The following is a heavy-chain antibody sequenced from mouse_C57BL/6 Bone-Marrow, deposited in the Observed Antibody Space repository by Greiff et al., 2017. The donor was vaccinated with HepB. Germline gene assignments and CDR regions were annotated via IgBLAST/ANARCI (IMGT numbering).Heavy chain of an antibody. Sequence: QVQLQQPGTELVKPGASVKLSCKASGYTFTSYWMHWVKQRPGQGLEWIGNINPSNGGTNYNEKFKSKATLTVDKSSSTAYMQLSSLTSEDSAVYECAGAGDYERYWYFDVWGTGTTVTVSS. V-gene: IGHV1-53*01. CDR1: GYTFTSYW. D-gene: IGHD2-4*01. CDR3: AGAGDYERYWYFDV. J-gene: IGHJ1*03. CDR2: INPSNGGT.